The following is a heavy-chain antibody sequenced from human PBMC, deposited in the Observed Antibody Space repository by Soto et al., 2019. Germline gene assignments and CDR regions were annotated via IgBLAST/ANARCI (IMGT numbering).Heavy chain of an antibody. J-gene: IGHJ4*02. CDR1: GYTFTSYG. CDR2: ISAYNGNT. Sequence: ASVKVSCKASGYTFTSYGISWVRQAPGQGLEWMGWISAYNGNTNYAQKLQGRVTMTTDTSTSTAYMELRSLRSEDTAVYYCARAGRYRSGWYFSAYYFDYWGQGTLVTVSS. CDR3: ARAGRYRSGWYFSAYYFDY. D-gene: IGHD6-19*01. V-gene: IGHV1-18*04.